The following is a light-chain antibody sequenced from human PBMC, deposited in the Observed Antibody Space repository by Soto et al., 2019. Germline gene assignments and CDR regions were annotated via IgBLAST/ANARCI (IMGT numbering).Light chain of an antibody. J-gene: IGKJ5*01. CDR2: DVS. CDR1: QSFSNF. V-gene: IGKV3-11*01. CDR3: HQRYNWPRVT. Sequence: ENVLTQSPATLSLSPGERVTLSCKASQSFSNFLAWYQQKPDQPPRLLIYDVSNRATGIPARFSGSGSGTDFTLAITSLQPEDFAVYFCHQRYNWPRVTFGQGTRLEIK.